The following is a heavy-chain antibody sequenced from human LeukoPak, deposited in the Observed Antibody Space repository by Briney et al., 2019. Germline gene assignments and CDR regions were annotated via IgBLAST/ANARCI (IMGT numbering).Heavy chain of an antibody. D-gene: IGHD4-17*01. V-gene: IGHV4-61*02. CDR2: IYTSGST. J-gene: IGHJ5*02. CDR1: GGSISSGSYY. Sequence: SQTLSLTCTVCGGSISSGSYYWSWIRQPAGKGLEWIGRIYTSGSTNYNPSLKSRVTISVDTSKNQFSLKLSSMTAADTTVYYCARDQTTVNNPATTGNWFDPWGQGTLVTVSS. CDR3: ARDQTTVNNPATTGNWFDP.